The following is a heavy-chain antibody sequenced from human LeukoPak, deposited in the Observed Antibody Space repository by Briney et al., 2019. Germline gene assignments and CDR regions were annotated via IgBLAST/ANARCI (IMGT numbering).Heavy chain of an antibody. CDR1: GYTFTGYY. Sequence: ASVNVSCKASGYTFTGYYMHWVRQAPGQGREWMGWINPNSGGTNYAQKFQGRVTMTRDTSISTAYMELSRLRSDDTAVYYCARDRFVEYGGNPGHYWGQGTLVTVSS. CDR3: ARDRFVEYGGNPGHY. V-gene: IGHV1-2*02. D-gene: IGHD4-23*01. CDR2: INPNSGGT. J-gene: IGHJ4*02.